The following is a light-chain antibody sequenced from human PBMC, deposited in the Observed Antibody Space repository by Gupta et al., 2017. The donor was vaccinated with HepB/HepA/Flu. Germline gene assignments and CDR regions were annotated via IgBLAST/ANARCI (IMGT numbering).Light chain of an antibody. CDR2: GAS. CDR1: QSVRSSY. V-gene: IGKV3-20*01. Sequence: IVVTQSPGTLSLSPGERATPSCRASQSVRSSYLAWYQQKPGQAPRLLIYGASSRATGIPDRFSGSGSGTDFTLTISRREPEDFAVYYCQQDGSSPWTFGQGTKVEIK. J-gene: IGKJ1*01. CDR3: QQDGSSPWT.